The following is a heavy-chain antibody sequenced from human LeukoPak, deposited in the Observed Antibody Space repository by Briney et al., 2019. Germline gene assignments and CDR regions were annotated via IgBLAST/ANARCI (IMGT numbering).Heavy chain of an antibody. CDR2: IYYSGST. Sequence: SETLSLTCTVSGGSISSSSYYWGWIRQPPGKGLEWIGSIYYSGSTYYNPSLKSRVTISVDTSKNQFSLKLSSVTAADTAVYYCARVSSKTYCGGDCSLPYYYYYYMDVWGKGTTVTISS. V-gene: IGHV4-39*07. CDR1: GGSISSSSYY. D-gene: IGHD2-21*02. CDR3: ARVSSKTYCGGDCSLPYYYYYYMDV. J-gene: IGHJ6*03.